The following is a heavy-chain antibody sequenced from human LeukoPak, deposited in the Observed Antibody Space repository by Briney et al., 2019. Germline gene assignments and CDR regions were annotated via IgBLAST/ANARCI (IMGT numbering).Heavy chain of an antibody. V-gene: IGHV4-34*01. J-gene: IGHJ6*03. Sequence: SETLSLTCAVYGGSFSGYYWSWIRQPPGKGLEWIGEINHSGSTNYNPSLKSRVTISVDTSKNQFSLKLSSVTAADTAVYYCARDLRYCSSTSCYNYYYMDVWGKGTTVTVSS. D-gene: IGHD2-2*01. CDR2: INHSGST. CDR3: ARDLRYCSSTSCYNYYYMDV. CDR1: GGSFSGYY.